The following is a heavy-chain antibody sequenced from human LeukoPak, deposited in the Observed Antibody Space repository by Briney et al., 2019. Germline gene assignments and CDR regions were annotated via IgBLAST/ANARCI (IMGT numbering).Heavy chain of an antibody. D-gene: IGHD2/OR15-2a*01. Sequence: GGSLGLSCVASGFTFSSYAMSWVRLAPGKGLEWVALIWYDGSNKYYADSVKGRLTISRDNSKNTLYLQMNSLRAEDTAVYYCAREGPRGNSQFDYWGQGTLVTVSS. CDR3: AREGPRGNSQFDY. CDR1: GFTFSSYA. J-gene: IGHJ4*02. V-gene: IGHV3-33*08. CDR2: IWYDGSNK.